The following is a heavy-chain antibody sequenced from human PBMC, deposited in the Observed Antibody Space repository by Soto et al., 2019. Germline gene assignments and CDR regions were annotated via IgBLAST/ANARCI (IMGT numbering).Heavy chain of an antibody. CDR3: VRGEGSGSYSN. J-gene: IGHJ4*02. CDR2: IYHSGST. V-gene: IGHV4-4*02. D-gene: IGHD3-10*01. CDR1: GVSISSSSW. Sequence: QVQLQESGPGLVKPSGTLSLTCAVSGVSISSSSWWSWVRQPPGKGLEWIGEIYHSGSTDYNPSFKSRVTVLVDKSKNQFSLRLNSVTAADTAVYYCVRGEGSGSYSNWGQGTLVTVSS.